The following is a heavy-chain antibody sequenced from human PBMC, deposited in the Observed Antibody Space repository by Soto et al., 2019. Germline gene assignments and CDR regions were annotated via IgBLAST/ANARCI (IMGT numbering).Heavy chain of an antibody. CDR1: GGSISSSSYY. Sequence: QLQLQESGPGLVKPSETLSLTCTVSGGSISSSSYYWGWIRQPPGKGLEWIGSIYYSGSTYYNPSLKSRVTISVDTSKNRFSLKLSSVTAADTAVYYCARTVGIAVADFDYWGQGTLVTVSS. CDR3: ARTVGIAVADFDY. CDR2: IYYSGST. J-gene: IGHJ4*02. D-gene: IGHD6-19*01. V-gene: IGHV4-39*01.